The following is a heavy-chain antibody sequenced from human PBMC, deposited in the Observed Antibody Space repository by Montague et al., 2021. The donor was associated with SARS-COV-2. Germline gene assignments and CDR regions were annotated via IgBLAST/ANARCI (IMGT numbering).Heavy chain of an antibody. CDR1: GGSISSYY. CDR2: IYYSGST. J-gene: IGHJ4*02. V-gene: IGHV4-59*01. CDR3: ARGMHYYDSSGYYFDY. Sequence: SETLSLTCTVSGGSISSYYWSWIRKPSGKGLEWIGYIYYSGSTNYNPSLKSRVTISVDTSKNQFSLKLSSVTAADTAVYYCARGMHYYDSSGYYFDYWGQGTLVTVSS. D-gene: IGHD3-22*01.